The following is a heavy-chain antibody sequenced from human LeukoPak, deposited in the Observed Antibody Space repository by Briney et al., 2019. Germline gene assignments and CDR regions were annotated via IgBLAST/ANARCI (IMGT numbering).Heavy chain of an antibody. J-gene: IGHJ6*02. CDR2: INHSGST. CDR3: ARDRGVETAMGPTYSYYNGMDV. V-gene: IGHV4-34*01. Sequence: PSETLSLTCAVYGGSFSGYYWSWIRQPPGKGLEWIGEINHSGSTNYNPSLKSRVTISVDTSKNQFSLKLSSVTAADTAVYYCARDRGVETAMGPTYSYYNGMDVWGQGTTVTVSS. CDR1: GGSFSGYY. D-gene: IGHD5-18*01.